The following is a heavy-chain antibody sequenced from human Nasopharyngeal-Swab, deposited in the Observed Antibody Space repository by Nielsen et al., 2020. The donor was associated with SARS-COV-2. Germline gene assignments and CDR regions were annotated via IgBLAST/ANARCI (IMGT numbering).Heavy chain of an antibody. D-gene: IGHD1-26*01. CDR1: GYTFTSYG. CDR2: ISAYNGNT. CDR3: AGVGATLFYYYGMDV. V-gene: IGHV1-18*01. Sequence: ASVKVSCKASGYTFTSYGISWVRQAPGQGLEWMGWISAYNGNTNYAQKLQGRVTMTTDTSTSTAYMELRSLRSDDTAVYYCAGVGATLFYYYGMDVWGQGTTVTVSS. J-gene: IGHJ6*02.